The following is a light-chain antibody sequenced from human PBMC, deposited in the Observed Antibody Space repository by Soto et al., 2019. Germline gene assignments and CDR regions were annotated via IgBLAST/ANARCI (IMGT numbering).Light chain of an antibody. J-gene: IGKJ2*01. CDR2: TAS. Sequence: DIQMTQSPSSLSASVGDRVTITCRASQSISSYLNWYQQKPGKAPKLLIYTASTLQSGVPSRFSGSGSGTDFTLTINSLQPEEFATYFCQQSFTTPRTFGQATKLEIK. CDR3: QQSFTTPRT. V-gene: IGKV1-39*01. CDR1: QSISSY.